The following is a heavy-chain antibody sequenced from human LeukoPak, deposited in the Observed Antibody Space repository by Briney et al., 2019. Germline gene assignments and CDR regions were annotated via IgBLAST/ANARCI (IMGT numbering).Heavy chain of an antibody. CDR1: GYTFTSYG. CDR3: ARERSVQYYFDY. J-gene: IGHJ4*02. V-gene: IGHV1-18*01. D-gene: IGHD4-11*01. CDR2: ISANNGNT. Sequence: ASMKVSCKASGYTFTSYGISWVRQAPGQGLEWMGWISANNGNTSYAQKLQGRVTMTTDTSTSTAYMELRSLRSDDTAVYYCARERSVQYYFDYWGQGTLVTVSS.